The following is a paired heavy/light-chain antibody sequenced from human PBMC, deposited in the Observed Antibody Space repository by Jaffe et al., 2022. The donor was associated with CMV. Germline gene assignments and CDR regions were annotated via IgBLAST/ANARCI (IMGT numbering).Light chain of an antibody. J-gene: IGLJ3*02. CDR1: SSNIGAGYD. Sequence: QSVLTQPPSVSGAPGHRITISCTGSSSNIGAGYDVHWYQQFPGTAPRLLIYVKNKRPSGVPDRFSGSKSGTSASLAITGLRAEDEADYYCQSYDDTLSGWVFGGGTKLTVL. CDR3: QSYDDTLSGWV. CDR2: VKN. V-gene: IGLV1-40*01.
Heavy chain of an antibody. D-gene: IGHD3-9*01. CDR2: ISETSSYT. Sequence: QVQLVESGGGLVKPGGSLRLSCATSGFTFSDDSMTWIRQAPGKGLEWISFISETSSYTNYADSVQGRFTISRDNAKNLLYLQMNSLRAEDSAVYYCARADYDILTGGRYYYYYMDVWGKGTTVTVSS. CDR3: ARADYDILTGGRYYYYYMDV. J-gene: IGHJ6*03. V-gene: IGHV3-11*06. CDR1: GFTFSDDS.